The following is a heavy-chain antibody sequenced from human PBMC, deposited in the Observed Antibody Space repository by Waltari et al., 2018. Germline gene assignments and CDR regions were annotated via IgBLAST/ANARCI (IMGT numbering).Heavy chain of an antibody. J-gene: IGHJ5*02. V-gene: IGHV4-39*07. D-gene: IGHD6-6*01. CDR3: ARDPRIAARVAA. Sequence: QLQLQESGPGLVKPSETLSLTCPVSGGSIRSSSYYWGWTRTPPGKGLGWIGSIYYSGSTYYNPSLKSRVTISVDTSKNQFSLKLSSVTAADTAVYYCARDPRIAARVAAWGQGTLVTVSS. CDR2: IYYSGST. CDR1: GGSIRSSSYY.